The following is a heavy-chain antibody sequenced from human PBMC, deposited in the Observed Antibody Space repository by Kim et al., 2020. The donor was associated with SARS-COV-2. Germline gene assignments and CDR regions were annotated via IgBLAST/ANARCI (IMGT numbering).Heavy chain of an antibody. J-gene: IGHJ4*02. V-gene: IGHV3-11*01. CDR3: ARDRSSGYYVDF. CDR1: GFTFSVYF. CDR2: IGLSGSSI. D-gene: IGHD3-22*01. Sequence: GGSLRLSCAASGFTFSVYFMNWMRQAPGKGLEWVAYIGLSGSSIYYADSVKGRFTVSRDNANNSLSLQMNSLRAEDTAVYYCARDRSSGYYVDFWGQGTLVTVSS.